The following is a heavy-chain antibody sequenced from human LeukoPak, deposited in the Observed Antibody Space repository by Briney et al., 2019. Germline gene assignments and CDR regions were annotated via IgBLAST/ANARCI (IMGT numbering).Heavy chain of an antibody. Sequence: GGSLRLSCAASGFTFSDYYMSWIRQAPGKGLEWVSYISSSSGYTNYADSVKGRFTISRDNAKNSLYLQMNSLRAEDTAVYNCAADILTGYYSGDDAFDIWGQGTMVTVSS. CDR1: GFTFSDYY. CDR2: ISSSSGYT. J-gene: IGHJ3*02. CDR3: AADILTGYYSGDDAFDI. V-gene: IGHV3-11*06. D-gene: IGHD3-9*01.